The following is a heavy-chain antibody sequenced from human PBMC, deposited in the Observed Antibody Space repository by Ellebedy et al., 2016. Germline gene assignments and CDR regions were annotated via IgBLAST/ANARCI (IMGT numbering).Heavy chain of an antibody. V-gene: IGHV3-23*01. CDR1: GFTFSTYA. Sequence: GGSLRLXXAASGFTFSTYALTWVRQAPGKGLECVSGISGGGGSTKSYADSVKGRFTISRDDSKNTLYLQMNSLRADDTAVYYCRQGHYADYWGQGTLVTVSS. CDR3: RQGHYADY. CDR2: ISGGGGSTK. J-gene: IGHJ4*02.